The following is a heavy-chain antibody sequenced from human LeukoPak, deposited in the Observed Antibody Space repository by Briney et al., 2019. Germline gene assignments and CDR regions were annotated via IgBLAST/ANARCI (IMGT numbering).Heavy chain of an antibody. CDR2: MLYDGSTK. J-gene: IGHJ4*02. CDR3: VRGDSHKSDWYNN. D-gene: IGHD6-19*01. Sequence: PGRSLRLSCAASGFRFSSYAMHWVRQAPGKGLEWVAVMLYDGSTKYYADSGKGRFTISRDDSKNTLYLQMNSLRAEDTAVYYCVRGDSHKSDWYNNWGQGTLVTVSS. V-gene: IGHV3-30-3*01. CDR1: GFRFSSYA.